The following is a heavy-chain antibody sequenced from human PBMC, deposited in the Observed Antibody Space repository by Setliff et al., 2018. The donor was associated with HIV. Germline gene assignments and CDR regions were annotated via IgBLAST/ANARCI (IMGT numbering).Heavy chain of an antibody. CDR3: ATFADGPDS. Sequence: GGSLRLSCAASGFTFSSYSMNWVRQAPGKGLEWISYNGIINGAKHYADSVKGRFTISRDNAKRSLYLQMNRLKTDDTAFYYCATFADGPDSWGQGTLVTVSS. J-gene: IGHJ4*02. V-gene: IGHV3-48*01. CDR2: NGIINGAK. D-gene: IGHD3-3*01. CDR1: GFTFSSYS.